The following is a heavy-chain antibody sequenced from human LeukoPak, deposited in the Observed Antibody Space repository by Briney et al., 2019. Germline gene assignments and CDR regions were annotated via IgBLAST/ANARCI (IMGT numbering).Heavy chain of an antibody. D-gene: IGHD4-17*01. CDR1: GFTFSDYY. CDR2: ISSSGSTI. J-gene: IGHJ4*02. CDR3: ARETTTVTTTIFDY. V-gene: IGHV3-11*01. Sequence: PGGSLRLSCAASGFTFSDYYMSWIRQAPGKGLEWVSYISSSGSTIYYADSVKGRFTISRDNAKNSLYLQMNSLRAEDTAVYYCARETTTVTTTIFDYWGQGTLVTVSS.